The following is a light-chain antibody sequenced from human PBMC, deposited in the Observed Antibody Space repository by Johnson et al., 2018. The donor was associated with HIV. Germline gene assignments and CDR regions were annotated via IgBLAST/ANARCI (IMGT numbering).Light chain of an antibody. CDR3: GTWDSSLSAYV. J-gene: IGLJ1*01. CDR2: DNN. V-gene: IGLV1-51*01. CDR1: SSNIGNNY. Sequence: QSLLTQPPSVSAAPGQKVTISCSGSSSNIGNNYVSWYQQLPGTAPKLLIYDNNKRPSGIPDRFSGSKSGTSATLGITGLQTGDEADYYCGTWDSSLSAYVFGTGTKFTVL.